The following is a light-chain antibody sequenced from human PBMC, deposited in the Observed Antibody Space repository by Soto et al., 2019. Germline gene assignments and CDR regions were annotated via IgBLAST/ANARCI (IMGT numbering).Light chain of an antibody. CDR3: HQYGTSPQT. Sequence: EIVLTQSPGTLSLSPGERATLSCRASQTVSSNYLAWYQQKPGQAPGLLIYGASNRATVIPDRFSGSGSGTDFTLTISRLEPEDFAIYYCHQYGTSPQTFGQGTKVEIK. CDR1: QTVSSNY. CDR2: GAS. V-gene: IGKV3-20*01. J-gene: IGKJ2*01.